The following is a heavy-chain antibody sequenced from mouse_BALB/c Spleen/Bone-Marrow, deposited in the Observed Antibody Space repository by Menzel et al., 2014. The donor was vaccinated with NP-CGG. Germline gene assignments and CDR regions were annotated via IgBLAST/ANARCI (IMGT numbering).Heavy chain of an antibody. CDR3: ARDKGRVFFDY. CDR1: GFTFTDYY. J-gene: IGHJ2*01. Sequence: EVKVVESGGGLVQPGGSLRLSCATSGFTFTDYYMNWVRQPPGKALEWLGFIRNKANGYTTEYSASVKSRFTISRDNAQNILYLQMSTLRADDSATYYGARDKGRVFFDYWGQGTPRTVSS. CDR2: IRNKANGYTT. V-gene: IGHV7-3*02.